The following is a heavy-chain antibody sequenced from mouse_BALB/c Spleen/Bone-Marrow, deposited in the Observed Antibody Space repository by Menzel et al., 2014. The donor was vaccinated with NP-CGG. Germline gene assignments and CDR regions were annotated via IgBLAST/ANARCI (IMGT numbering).Heavy chain of an antibody. CDR2: FNPYNDGP. CDR3: AIHEGYFDY. V-gene: IGHV1-14*01. J-gene: IGHJ2*01. CDR1: GYTFTSYV. Sequence: VQLKHSGPELVKPGASVMMSCKASGYTFTSYVMHWVKQTPGQGLEWIGYFNPYNDGPKYNEKFKGKATLTSDKSSSTAYMELSRLTSEDSAVYYCAIHEGYFDYWGQGTTLTVSS.